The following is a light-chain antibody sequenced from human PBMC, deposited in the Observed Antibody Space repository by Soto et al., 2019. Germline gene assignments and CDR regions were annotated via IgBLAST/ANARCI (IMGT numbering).Light chain of an antibody. V-gene: IGLV4-69*01. J-gene: IGLJ3*02. CDR1: SGHSSYA. CDR2: LNGDGSH. Sequence: QSVLTQSPAASASLGASVKLTCTLSSGHSSYAIAWHQQQPGEGPRYLMNLNGDGSHNKGDGIPDRFSGSSSGAERYLTISSLQSEDEADYYCQTWGTGIRVFGGGTKLTVL. CDR3: QTWGTGIRV.